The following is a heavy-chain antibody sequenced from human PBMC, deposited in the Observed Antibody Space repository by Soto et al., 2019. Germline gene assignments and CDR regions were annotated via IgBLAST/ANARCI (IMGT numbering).Heavy chain of an antibody. D-gene: IGHD2-2*01. V-gene: IGHV1-2*04. CDR2: INPNSGGT. CDR3: ARAVFSLGPAAMFSYAFDI. CDR1: GYTFTGYY. Sequence: ASVKVSCKASGYTFTGYYMHWVRQAPGQGLEWMGWINPNSGGTNYAQKFQGWVTMTRDTSISTAYMELSRLRSDDTAVYYCARAVFSLGPAAMFSYAFDIWGQGTMVTVSS. J-gene: IGHJ3*02.